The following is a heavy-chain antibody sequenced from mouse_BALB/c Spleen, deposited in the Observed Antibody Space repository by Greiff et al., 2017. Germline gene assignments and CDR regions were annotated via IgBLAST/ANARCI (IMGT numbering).Heavy chain of an antibody. CDR3: APTTDYYAMDY. J-gene: IGHJ4*01. V-gene: IGHV2-4-1*01. D-gene: IGHD2-12*01. CDR2: IWSGGST. Sequence: VKLMESGPGLVQPSQSLSITCTVSGFSLTSYGVHWVRQSPGKGLEWLGVIWSGGSTDYNAAFISRLSISKDNSKSQVFFKMNSLQADDTAIYYCAPTTDYYAMDYWGQGTSVTVSS. CDR1: GFSLTSYG.